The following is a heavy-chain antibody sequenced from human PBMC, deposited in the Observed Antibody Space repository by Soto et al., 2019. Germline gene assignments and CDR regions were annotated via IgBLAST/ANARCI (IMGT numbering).Heavy chain of an antibody. D-gene: IGHD6-25*01. CDR3: ARDCRRSSGCFFDY. Sequence: GGSLRLSCAASGFTFSSYSMNWVRQAPGKGLEWVSYISSSSSTIYHADSVKGRFTISRDNAKNSLYLQMNSLRDEDTVVYYCARDCRRSSGCFFDYWGQGTLVTVSS. CDR2: ISSSSSTI. CDR1: GFTFSSYS. V-gene: IGHV3-48*02. J-gene: IGHJ4*02.